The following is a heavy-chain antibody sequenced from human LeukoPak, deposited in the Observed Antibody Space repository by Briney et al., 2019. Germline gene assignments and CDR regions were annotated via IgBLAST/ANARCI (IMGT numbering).Heavy chain of an antibody. J-gene: IGHJ4*02. CDR1: GGTFSSYA. CDR3: ARGATIFGVVTYVDY. V-gene: IGHV1-69*04. CDR2: IIPILGIA. D-gene: IGHD3-3*01. Sequence: APVKVSCKASGGTFSSYAISWVRQAPGQGLEWMGRIIPILGIANYAQKFQGRGTITADKSTSTAYMELSSLRSEDTAVYYCARGATIFGVVTYVDYWGQGTLVTVSS.